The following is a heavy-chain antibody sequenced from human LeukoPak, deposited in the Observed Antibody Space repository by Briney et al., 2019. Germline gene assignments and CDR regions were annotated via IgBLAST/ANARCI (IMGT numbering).Heavy chain of an antibody. CDR1: GGSFSGYY. J-gene: IGHJ6*03. CDR3: ARAIGSWYFYYYYMDV. CDR2: INHSGST. Sequence: NPSETLSLTCAVYGGSFSGYYWSWIRQPPGKGLEWIGEINHSGSTNYNPSLKSRVTISVDTSKNQFSLKLSSVTAADTAVYYCARAIGSWYFYYYYMDVWGKGTTVTVSS. D-gene: IGHD6-13*01. V-gene: IGHV4-34*01.